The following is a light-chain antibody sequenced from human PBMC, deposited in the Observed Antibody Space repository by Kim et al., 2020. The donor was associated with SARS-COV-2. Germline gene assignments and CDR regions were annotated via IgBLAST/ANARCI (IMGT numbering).Light chain of an antibody. J-gene: IGKJ5*01. CDR3: RQYYRWPPIT. Sequence: EIMMTQSPATLSMSPGERATLSCRASQSVSNNLAWYHQKPGQAPSLLLHGASTRATGIPARCSGSGSGRKFSPTIISLLSEDFAVFYCRQYYRWPPITFGQGTQLEIK. CDR2: GAS. V-gene: IGKV3-15*01. CDR1: QSVSNN.